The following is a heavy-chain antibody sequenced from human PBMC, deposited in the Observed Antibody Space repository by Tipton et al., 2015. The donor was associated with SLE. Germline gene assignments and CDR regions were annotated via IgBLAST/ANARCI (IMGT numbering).Heavy chain of an antibody. D-gene: IGHD3-10*02. V-gene: IGHV3-23*01. CDR2: ISGGGGGT. CDR3: ARDVLNNYYYAMDV. J-gene: IGHJ6*02. Sequence: SLRLSCAASGFTFNIHGMTWVRQAPGKELEWVSGISGGGGGTYYADSVKGRFSMSRDNSKNTLYLQMNSLRAEDTAVYYCARDVLNNYYYAMDVWGRGTTVTVSS. CDR1: GFTFNIHG.